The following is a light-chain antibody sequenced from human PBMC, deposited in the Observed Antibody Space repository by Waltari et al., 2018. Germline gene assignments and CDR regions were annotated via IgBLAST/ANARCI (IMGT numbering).Light chain of an antibody. V-gene: IGKV1-5*03. CDR2: KAS. Sequence: DVQMTQSPSPLSASVGARVAITCRASQSINDYLAWYQQKPGKAPKLLIYKASTLQSGAPSRFGGSGSGTEFTLTISSLQPDDFATYYCHQYDSFSTFGQGTIVEIK. J-gene: IGKJ1*01. CDR1: QSINDY. CDR3: HQYDSFST.